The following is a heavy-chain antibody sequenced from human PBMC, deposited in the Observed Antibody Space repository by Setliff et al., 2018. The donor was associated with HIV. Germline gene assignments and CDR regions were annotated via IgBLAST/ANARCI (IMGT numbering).Heavy chain of an antibody. CDR1: GYAFATYD. CDR3: ARARGSRPPLSDYYYYMDV. Sequence: ASVKVSCKPSGYAFATYDISWVRQAPGQGLEWMGWISAYSGDTNYAQKVQGRVTLTTDTSTSTAYMELRSLRSDDTAVYYCARARGSRPPLSDYYYYMDVWGKGTTVTVSS. D-gene: IGHD1-26*01. J-gene: IGHJ6*03. CDR2: ISAYSGDT. V-gene: IGHV1-18*01.